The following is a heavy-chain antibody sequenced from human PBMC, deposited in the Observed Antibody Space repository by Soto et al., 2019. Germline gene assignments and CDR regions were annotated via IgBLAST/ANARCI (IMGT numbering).Heavy chain of an antibody. Sequence: ASVKVSCKASGGTFSSYAISWVRQAPGQGLEWMGGIIPIFGTANYAQKFQGRVTITADESTSTAYMELSSLRSEDTAVYYCARGIIAVAGNWFDPWGQGTLVTVSS. D-gene: IGHD6-19*01. CDR3: ARGIIAVAGNWFDP. CDR1: GGTFSSYA. V-gene: IGHV1-69*13. J-gene: IGHJ5*02. CDR2: IIPIFGTA.